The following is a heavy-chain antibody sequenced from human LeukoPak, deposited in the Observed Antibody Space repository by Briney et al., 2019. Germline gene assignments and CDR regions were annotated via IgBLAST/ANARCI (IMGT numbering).Heavy chain of an antibody. Sequence: ASVKVSCKASGYTFTGYYMHWVRQAPGQGLEWMGWISAYNGNTNYAQKLQGRVTMATDTSTSTAYMELRSLRSDDTAVYYCARVGNWAYSSSWSHPPDDYWGQGTLVTVSS. V-gene: IGHV1-18*04. CDR3: ARVGNWAYSSSWSHPPDDY. CDR1: GYTFTGYY. CDR2: ISAYNGNT. D-gene: IGHD6-13*01. J-gene: IGHJ4*02.